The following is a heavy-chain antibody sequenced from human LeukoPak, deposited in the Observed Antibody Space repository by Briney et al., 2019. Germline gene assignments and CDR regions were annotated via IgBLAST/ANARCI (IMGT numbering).Heavy chain of an antibody. CDR2: ISSSSSYI. V-gene: IGHV3-21*01. CDR1: GFTFSSYS. D-gene: IGHD4-17*01. CDR3: AKSGYVDYGDYVRIKYFDY. J-gene: IGHJ4*02. Sequence: GGSLRLSCAASGFTFSSYSMNWVRQAPGKGLEWVSSISSSSSYIYYADSVKGRFTISRDNAKNSLYLQMNSLRAEDTAVYYCAKSGYVDYGDYVRIKYFDYWGQGTLVTVSS.